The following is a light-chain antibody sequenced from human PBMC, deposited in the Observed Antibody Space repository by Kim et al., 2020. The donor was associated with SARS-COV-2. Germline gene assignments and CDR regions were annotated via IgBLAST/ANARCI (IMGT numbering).Light chain of an antibody. J-gene: IGKJ2*01. V-gene: IGKV3-20*01. CDR1: QSVNSRY. CDR3: QHYGSSYT. Sequence: EIVLTQSPGTLSLSPGERATLSCRASQSVNSRYLAWYQQKPGQAPKLLIYGVSRRTNGLPDRFSGSGSGTDFTLTISRLEPEDFAVYYCQHYGSSYTFGQGTKLEIK. CDR2: GVS.